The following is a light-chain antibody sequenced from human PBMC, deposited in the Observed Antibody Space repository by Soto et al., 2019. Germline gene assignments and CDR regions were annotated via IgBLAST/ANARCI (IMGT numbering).Light chain of an antibody. Sequence: QSALTQPASVSGSPGQSITISCTGTSSDVGAYDFVSWYQHYPGKAPKLVTFDVTHRPPGISDRFSGSKSANTASLTISGLQAEDEAFYYCTSYTAFSTDILFGGGTKLTVL. V-gene: IGLV2-14*01. J-gene: IGLJ2*01. CDR1: SSDVGAYDF. CDR2: DVT. CDR3: TSYTAFSTDIL.